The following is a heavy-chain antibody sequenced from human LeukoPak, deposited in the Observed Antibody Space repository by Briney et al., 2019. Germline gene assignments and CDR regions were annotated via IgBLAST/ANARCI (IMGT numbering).Heavy chain of an antibody. CDR3: ATFRWIDS. V-gene: IGHV1-69*04. Sequence: ASVKVSCKTSGGTSSGFAMNWVRQAPGQGPEWMGRVIPSLGISKYSQKFQDRLKVTADNSSTTAFMELTSLTSDDTAVYYCATFRWIDSWGQGTLVIVSS. J-gene: IGHJ5*01. CDR2: VIPSLGIS. D-gene: IGHD2/OR15-2a*01. CDR1: GGTSSGFA.